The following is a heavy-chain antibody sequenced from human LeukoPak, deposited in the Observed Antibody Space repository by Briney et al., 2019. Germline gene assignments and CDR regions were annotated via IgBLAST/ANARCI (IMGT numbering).Heavy chain of an antibody. V-gene: IGHV1-8*01. D-gene: IGHD3-22*01. CDR3: ARGSGITMTIDY. CDR2: MHPNSGKP. CDR1: GYTFTSYD. Sequence: ASVTVSFTASGYTFTSYDINWVRQAAGQGVEGMGWMHPNSGKPGYAQKFQGRVTMPRNTSLSTAYMELSSLRSEDTAVYYCARGSGITMTIDYWGQGTLVTVSS. J-gene: IGHJ4*02.